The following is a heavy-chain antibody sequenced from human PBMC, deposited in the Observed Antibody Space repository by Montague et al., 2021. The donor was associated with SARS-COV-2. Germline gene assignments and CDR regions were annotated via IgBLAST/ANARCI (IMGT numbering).Heavy chain of an antibody. Sequence: SETLSLTCSVSGDSISNYSWSWIRQSPGKGLEWIGYIYYSGSTNYNPSLTSRVTISEDTSKNQVSLKLTSVTAADTAVYYCARHLRVTTVTSHMYHYAMDVWGQGTTVTVSS. D-gene: IGHD4-11*01. CDR3: ARHLRVTTVTSHMYHYAMDV. CDR2: IYYSGST. CDR1: GDSISNYS. V-gene: IGHV4-59*08. J-gene: IGHJ6*02.